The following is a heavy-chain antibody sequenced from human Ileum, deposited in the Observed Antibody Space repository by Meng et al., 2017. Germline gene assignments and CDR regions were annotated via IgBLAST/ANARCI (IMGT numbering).Heavy chain of an antibody. CDR2: ISDGGTT. CDR3: ARAPKYCTNAVCSRPLDS. V-gene: IGHV4-30-4*01. D-gene: IGHD2-8*01. CDR1: GGPINTGDYY. J-gene: IGHJ4*02. Sequence: QVHLQESGPRLVKPSQTLSLTCTVSGGPINTGDYYWSWIRQPPGKGLEWMGYISDGGTTSYNPSLKSRLTISIDTSKNQFSLRLSSVTAADTAVYYCARAPKYCTNAVCSRPLDSWGQGTLVTVSS.